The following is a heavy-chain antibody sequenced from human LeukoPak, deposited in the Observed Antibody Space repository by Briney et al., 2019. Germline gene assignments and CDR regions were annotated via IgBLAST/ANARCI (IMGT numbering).Heavy chain of an antibody. V-gene: IGHV3-21*01. J-gene: IGHJ6*02. CDR2: ISSSSSYI. D-gene: IGHD1-26*01. CDR1: GFTFSSYS. Sequence: GGSLRLSCAASGFTFSSYSMNWVRQAPGKGLEWVSSISSSSSYIYYADSVKGRFTISRDNAKNSLYLQMNSLRAEDTAVYYCARELSGDYGMDVWGQGTTVTVSS. CDR3: ARELSGDYGMDV.